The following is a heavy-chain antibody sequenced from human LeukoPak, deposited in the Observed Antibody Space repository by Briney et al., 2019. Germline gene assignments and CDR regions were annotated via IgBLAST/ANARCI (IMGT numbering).Heavy chain of an antibody. CDR3: ARQEITFGGVISHFDY. CDR1: GYSFTSYW. Sequence: GESLKISCKGSGYSFTSYWIGWVRQMPGKGLEWMGIIYPGDSDTRYSPSFQGRVTISADKSISTAYLQWSSLKASDTAMYYCARQEITFGGVISHFDYWGQGTLVTVSS. J-gene: IGHJ4*02. CDR2: IYPGDSDT. V-gene: IGHV5-51*01. D-gene: IGHD3-16*02.